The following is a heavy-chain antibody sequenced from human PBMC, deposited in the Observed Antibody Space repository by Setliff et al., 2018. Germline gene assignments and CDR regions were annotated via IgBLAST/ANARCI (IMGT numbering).Heavy chain of an antibody. Sequence: SETLSLTCAVYGGSFSGYYWSWIRQPPGKGLEWIGEINHSGSTNYNPSLKSRVTISVDTSKNQFSLKLSSVTAADTAVYYCATTYIVLMVYATWGKGTLVTVPS. D-gene: IGHD2-8*01. CDR2: INHSGST. CDR1: GGSFSGYY. V-gene: IGHV4-34*01. CDR3: ATTYIVLMVYAT. J-gene: IGHJ4*02.